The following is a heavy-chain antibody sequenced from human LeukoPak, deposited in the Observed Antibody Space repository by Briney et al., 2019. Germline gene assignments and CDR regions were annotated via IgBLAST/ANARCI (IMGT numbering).Heavy chain of an antibody. V-gene: IGHV4-61*08. J-gene: IGHJ4*02. D-gene: IGHD6-19*01. Sequence: SETLSLTCTVSGGSISSGGYYWSWIRQPPGKGLEWIGYIYYSGSTNYNPSLKSRVTISVDTSKNQFSLKLSSVTAADTAVYYCARVVAGPSRSFDYWGQGTLVTVSS. CDR2: IYYSGST. CDR3: ARVVAGPSRSFDY. CDR1: GGSISSGGYY.